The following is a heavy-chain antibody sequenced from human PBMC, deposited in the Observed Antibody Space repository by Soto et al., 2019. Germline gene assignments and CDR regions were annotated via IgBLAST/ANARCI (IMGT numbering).Heavy chain of an antibody. CDR1: GGTFSSYA. J-gene: IGHJ4*02. Sequence: QVQLVQSGAEVKKPGSSVKVSCKASGGTFSSYAISWVRQAPGQGLEWMGGIIPIFGTANYAQKFQGRVTITADASTSTAYIELSSQRSEDTDVYYCASTRQIGTTARTPLDYWGQGTLVTVSS. CDR2: IIPIFGTA. V-gene: IGHV1-69*01. D-gene: IGHD1-1*01. CDR3: ASTRQIGTTARTPLDY.